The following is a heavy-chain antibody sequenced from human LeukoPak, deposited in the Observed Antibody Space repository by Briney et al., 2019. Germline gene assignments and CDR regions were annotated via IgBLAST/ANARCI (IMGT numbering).Heavy chain of an antibody. CDR3: ARETPDSSGWD. CDR1: GFTLSTYW. Sequence: PGGSLRLSCAASGFTLSTYWMSWVRQAPGKGLEWVANIKQDGSRKYYVDSVKGRFTISRDNAKNSLYLQMSSLRAEDTAMYYCARETPDSSGWDWGQGTLVTVSS. V-gene: IGHV3-7*01. D-gene: IGHD6-19*01. J-gene: IGHJ4*02. CDR2: IKQDGSRK.